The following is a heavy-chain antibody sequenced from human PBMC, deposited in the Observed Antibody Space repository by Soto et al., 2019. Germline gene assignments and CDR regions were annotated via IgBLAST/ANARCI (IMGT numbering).Heavy chain of an antibody. CDR2: LYSGGTT. CDR3: ARGLYDAGIFYCAF. J-gene: IGHJ4*02. D-gene: IGHD3-10*01. CDR1: GFNFIRKY. Sequence: EVQLVESGGGLIQPGGSLRLSCAASGFNFIRKYMIWVRQAPGKGLEWVSILYSGGTTYYADSVKGRFTISRDTTENTLYLQTDSLRGADPDVNYRARGLYDAGIFYCAFWGQGTLVTVSS. V-gene: IGHV3-53*01.